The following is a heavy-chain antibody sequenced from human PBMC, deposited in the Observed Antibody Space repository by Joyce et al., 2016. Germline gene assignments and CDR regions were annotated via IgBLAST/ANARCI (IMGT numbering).Heavy chain of an antibody. Sequence: QVQLQQWGAGLLKPSETLSLPCAVYGGSFSNYYWNWVSQPQGKGLEWSGEINHSGNTDYNPSLKGRVTISVNASKTQFTLKLSSVTAADTAIYYCARGGDYSVGWFPGPYYFDCWGQGTLVTVSS. J-gene: IGHJ4*02. CDR1: GGSFSNYY. D-gene: IGHD6-19*01. CDR3: ARGGDYSVGWFPGPYYFDC. V-gene: IGHV4-34*01. CDR2: INHSGNT.